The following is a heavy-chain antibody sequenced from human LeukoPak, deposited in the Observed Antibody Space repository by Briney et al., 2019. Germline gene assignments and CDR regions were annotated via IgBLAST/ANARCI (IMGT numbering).Heavy chain of an antibody. V-gene: IGHV1-2*02. CDR1: GYTFIHYY. CDR3: ARGKLGLPDY. Sequence: ASVKVSCKASGYTFIHYYIHWLRQAPGQGLEYVGCINPDTGGADYAQKFQGRVTMTRDTSTSTAYMELSSLRSEDTAVYYCARGKLGLPDYWGQGTLVTVSS. J-gene: IGHJ4*02. D-gene: IGHD3-10*01. CDR2: INPDTGGA.